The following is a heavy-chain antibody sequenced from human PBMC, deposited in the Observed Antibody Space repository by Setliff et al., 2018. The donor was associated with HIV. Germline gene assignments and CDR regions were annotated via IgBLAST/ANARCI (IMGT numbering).Heavy chain of an antibody. D-gene: IGHD5-18*01. J-gene: IGHJ4*02. V-gene: IGHV4-38-2*01. Sequence: ETLSLTCAISGYSITSDSYWAWIRQPPGKGLEWIGTVYYSGSTYYSPSLKSRVTISVDTSKDHFSLGLTSVTAAYTAVYYCARLDTVMSHFDNWGQGTLVTVSS. CDR2: VYYSGST. CDR3: ARLDTVMSHFDN. CDR1: GYSITSDSY.